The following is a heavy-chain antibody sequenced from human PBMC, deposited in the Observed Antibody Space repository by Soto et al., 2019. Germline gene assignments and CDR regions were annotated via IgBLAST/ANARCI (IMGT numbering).Heavy chain of an antibody. CDR2: IYHSGST. CDR3: ARGGPYYGGNSPFDY. D-gene: IGHD4-17*01. Sequence: SETLFLTCAVSCGSIRSGGFSRSWIRQPPGKGLEWIGYIYHSGSTYYNPSLKSRVTISVDRSKNQFSLKLSSVTAADTAVYYCARGGPYYGGNSPFDYWGQGTLVTVSS. J-gene: IGHJ4*02. CDR1: CGSIRSGGFS. V-gene: IGHV4-30-2*01.